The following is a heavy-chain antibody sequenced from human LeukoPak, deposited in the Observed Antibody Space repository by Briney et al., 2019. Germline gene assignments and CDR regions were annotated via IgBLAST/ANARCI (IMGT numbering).Heavy chain of an antibody. Sequence: SETLSLTCAVYGGSFSGYYWSWIRQPPGKGLEWIGEINHSGSTNYNPSLKSRVTISVDTSKNQFSLKLSSVIAADTAVYYCARGLHTGIAVAGPREIDYWGQGTLVTVSS. D-gene: IGHD6-19*01. J-gene: IGHJ4*02. CDR2: INHSGST. CDR1: GGSFSGYY. V-gene: IGHV4-34*01. CDR3: ARGLHTGIAVAGPREIDY.